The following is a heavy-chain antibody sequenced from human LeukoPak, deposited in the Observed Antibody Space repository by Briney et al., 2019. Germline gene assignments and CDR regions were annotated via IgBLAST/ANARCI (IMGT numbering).Heavy chain of an antibody. CDR2: INPSDGYT. D-gene: IGHD6-13*01. J-gene: IGHJ4*02. CDR1: GGTFSSYA. CDR3: ARVRIVAAGCFDY. V-gene: IGHV1-46*01. Sequence: ASVKVSCKASGGTFSSYAISWVRQAPGQGLEWMGTINPSDGYTTYAQKFQGRVTMARDMSTSTVYMELNSLRSEDTAVYYCARVRIVAAGCFDYWGQGTLVTVSS.